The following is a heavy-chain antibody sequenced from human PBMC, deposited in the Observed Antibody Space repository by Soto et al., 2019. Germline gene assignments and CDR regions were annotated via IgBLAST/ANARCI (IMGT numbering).Heavy chain of an antibody. D-gene: IGHD1-26*01. CDR2: IGTAGDT. V-gene: IGHV3-13*01. CDR1: GFTFSSYD. CDR3: ARSWETNAFDI. J-gene: IGHJ3*02. Sequence: GSLRLSCAASGFTFSSYDMHWVRQATGKGLEWVSAIGTAGDTYYPGSVKGRFTISRENAKNSLYLQMNSLRAGDTAVYYCARSWETNAFDIWGQGTMVTVSS.